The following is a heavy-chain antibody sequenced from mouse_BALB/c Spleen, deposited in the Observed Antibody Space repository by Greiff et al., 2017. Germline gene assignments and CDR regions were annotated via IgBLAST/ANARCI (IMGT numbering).Heavy chain of an antibody. CDR2: INPSTGYT. J-gene: IGHJ4*01. V-gene: IGHV1-7*01. CDR1: GYTFTSYW. D-gene: IGHD2-2*01. CDR3: ANLLWLRPTGDYYAMDY. Sequence: QVQLQQSGAELAKPGASVKMSCKASGYTFTSYWMHWVKQRPGQGLEWIGYINPSTGYTEYNQKFKDKATLTADKSSSTAYMQLSSLTSEDSAVYYCANLLWLRPTGDYYAMDYWGQGTSVTVSA.